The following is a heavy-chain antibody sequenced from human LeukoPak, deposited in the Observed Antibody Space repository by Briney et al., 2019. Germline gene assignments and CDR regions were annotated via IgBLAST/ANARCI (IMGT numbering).Heavy chain of an antibody. J-gene: IGHJ4*02. D-gene: IGHD2-21*02. Sequence: GESLKISFKASGYSFTTYWIGWVRQMPGKGLEWMGIIYPGDSDSRYSPSFQGQVTISADKSISTAYLQWSSLKASDTAMYYCARTYCGGDCYYSYFDYWGQGTLVTVSS. V-gene: IGHV5-51*01. CDR2: IYPGDSDS. CDR1: GYSFTTYW. CDR3: ARTYCGGDCYYSYFDY.